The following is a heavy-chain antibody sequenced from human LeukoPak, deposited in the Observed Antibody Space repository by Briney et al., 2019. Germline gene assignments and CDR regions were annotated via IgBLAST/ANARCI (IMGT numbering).Heavy chain of an antibody. CDR2: INTNTGNP. Sequence: GASVKVSCKASGYTFTSYAMNWVRQAPGQGLEWMGWINTNTGNPTYAQGFTGRFVFSLDTSVSTAYLQISSLKAEDTAVYYCARVTESYYYDSSGYFDYWGQGTLVTVSS. V-gene: IGHV7-4-1*02. CDR3: ARVTESYYYDSSGYFDY. D-gene: IGHD3-22*01. J-gene: IGHJ4*02. CDR1: GYTFTSYA.